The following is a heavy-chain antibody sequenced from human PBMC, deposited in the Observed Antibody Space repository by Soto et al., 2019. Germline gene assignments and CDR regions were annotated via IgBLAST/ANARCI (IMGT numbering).Heavy chain of an antibody. CDR3: AGSTAVPNTLGSRQFFAY. CDR2: IYDTGISGYTPST. V-gene: IGHV4-59*01. CDR1: GASITSSY. Sequence: SETLSLTCTVSGASITSSYWSWIRRPPGKGLEWIAYIYDTGISGYTPSTSYNPSLKSRVTMSVDTSKSQFSLRLRSVTSADTALYSCAGSTAVPNTLGSRQFFAYWGQATLVT. D-gene: IGHD4-17*01. J-gene: IGHJ4*02.